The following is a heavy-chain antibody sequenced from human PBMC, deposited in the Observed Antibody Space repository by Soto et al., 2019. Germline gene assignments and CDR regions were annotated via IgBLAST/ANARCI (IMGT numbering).Heavy chain of an antibody. CDR1: GFTVSSYT. V-gene: IGHV3-48*01. J-gene: IGHJ3*01. CDR2: IRDFASSGAI. Sequence: HPGGSLRLSCVASGFTVSSYTMNWVRQAPGKGLEWISYIRDFASSGAISYTDSVKGRFTISRDNAKNSLYLQMNSLRAEDTAVYYCVRDQWYAFDVWGQGTVVTVSS. CDR3: VRDQWYAFDV. D-gene: IGHD2-15*01.